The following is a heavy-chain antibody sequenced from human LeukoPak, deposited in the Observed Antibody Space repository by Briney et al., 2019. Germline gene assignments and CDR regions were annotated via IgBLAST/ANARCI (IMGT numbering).Heavy chain of an antibody. Sequence: SVKVSCKASGGTFSSYAISWVRQVPGQGLEWMGGIIPIFGTANYAQKFQGRVTITADKSTSTAYMELSSLRSEDTAVYYCAGGQLLSNYFDYWGQGTLVTVSS. D-gene: IGHD2-2*01. CDR1: GGTFSSYA. V-gene: IGHV1-69*06. J-gene: IGHJ4*02. CDR2: IIPIFGTA. CDR3: AGGQLLSNYFDY.